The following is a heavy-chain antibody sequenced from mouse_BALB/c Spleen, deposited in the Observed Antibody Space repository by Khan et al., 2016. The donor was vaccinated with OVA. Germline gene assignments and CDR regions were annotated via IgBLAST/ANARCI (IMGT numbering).Heavy chain of an antibody. V-gene: IGHV6-6*02. CDR2: IRLKSNNYAT. D-gene: IGHD2-3*01. Sequence: EVKLEESGGGLVQPGGSMKLSCVASGFTFSNFWMNWVRQSPEKGLEWVAEIRLKSNNYATHYAESVKGRFTISRDDSKSSVYLQMNNLRAEDHGLYYWCRPGGYYAWFAYWGQGTLVTVSA. J-gene: IGHJ3*01. CDR3: CRPGGYYAWFAY. CDR1: GFTFSNFW.